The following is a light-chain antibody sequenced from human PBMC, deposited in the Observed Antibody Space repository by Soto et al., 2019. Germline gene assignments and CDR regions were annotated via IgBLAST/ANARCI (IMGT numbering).Light chain of an antibody. CDR2: SAS. V-gene: IGKV3-15*01. J-gene: IGKJ2*01. CDR3: QQYNNWPPYT. CDR1: QSVSSN. Sequence: EIVMTQSPATLSVSPGERATLSCRASQSVSSNLAWYHQKPGQAPRLLIYSASTRATGIPARFSGSVSRTEFTLTISSLQSEDFPLFYCQQYNNWPPYTFGQGTKLEIK.